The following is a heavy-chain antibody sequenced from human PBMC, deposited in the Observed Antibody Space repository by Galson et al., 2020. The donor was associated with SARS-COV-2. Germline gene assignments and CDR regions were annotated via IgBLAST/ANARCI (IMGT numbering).Heavy chain of an antibody. J-gene: IGHJ4*02. CDR3: AKDRSNTWSFDH. CDR1: GFTFSSYD. V-gene: IGHV3-30*18. D-gene: IGHD6-13*01. Sequence: GESLKISCAASGFTFSSYDMHWVRQAPGKGLEWVAFMSPDGSNEYYADSVKGRFTISTDNSKNTLFLQVNSLRAEDTAVYYCAKDRSNTWSFDHGGQGTLVTVSS. CDR2: MSPDGSNE.